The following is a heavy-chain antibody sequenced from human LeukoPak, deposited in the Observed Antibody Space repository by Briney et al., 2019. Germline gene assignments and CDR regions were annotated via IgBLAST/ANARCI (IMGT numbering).Heavy chain of an antibody. Sequence: ASVKVSCKASGYTFSSYGISWVRQAPGQGLEWMGWINPYNGNTKYAQKLQGRVTMTTDTSTSTAYMKLRSLRSDDTAVYYCARTFHYYDSSGYMYYFEYWGQGTLVTVSS. D-gene: IGHD3-22*01. CDR3: ARTFHYYDSSGYMYYFEY. J-gene: IGHJ4*02. V-gene: IGHV1-18*01. CDR1: GYTFSSYG. CDR2: INPYNGNT.